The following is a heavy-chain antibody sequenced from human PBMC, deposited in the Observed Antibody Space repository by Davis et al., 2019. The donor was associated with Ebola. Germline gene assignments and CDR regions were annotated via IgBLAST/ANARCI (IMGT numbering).Heavy chain of an antibody. D-gene: IGHD1-14*01. Sequence: GGSLRLSCKGSGYSFTSYWISWVRQMPGKGLEWMVRIDPSDSYTNYRPSFQGHVTISADKSISTAYLQWSSLKASDTAMYYCARRKGRLNWFDPWGQGTLVTVSS. V-gene: IGHV5-10-1*01. J-gene: IGHJ5*02. CDR1: GYSFTSYW. CDR2: IDPSDSYT. CDR3: ARRKGRLNWFDP.